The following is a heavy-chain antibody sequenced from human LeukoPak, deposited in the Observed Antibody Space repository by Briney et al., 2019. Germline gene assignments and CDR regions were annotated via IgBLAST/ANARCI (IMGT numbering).Heavy chain of an antibody. Sequence: GGSLRLSCAASGFTFNSYNMNWVRQAPGKGLEWVSYISSSSSTIYYADSVKGRFTISRDSAKTSLFLQMNSLGDEDTAVYYCAKDSRPYSSSWYNWFDPWGQGTLVTVSS. D-gene: IGHD6-13*01. CDR1: GFTFNSYN. CDR2: ISSSSSTI. CDR3: AKDSRPYSSSWYNWFDP. J-gene: IGHJ5*02. V-gene: IGHV3-48*02.